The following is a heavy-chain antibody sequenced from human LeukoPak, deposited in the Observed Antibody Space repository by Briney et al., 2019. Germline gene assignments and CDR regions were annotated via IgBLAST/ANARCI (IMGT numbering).Heavy chain of an antibody. V-gene: IGHV3-15*01. CDR2: IKSKTDGGTT. Sequence: GGSLRLSCAASGFTFSSAWMSWVRQAPGKGLEWVGRIKSKTDGGTTDYAAPVKGRFTISRDDSKNTLYLQMNSLKTEDTAVYYCTTVATVLAVTTNYWGQGTLVTVSS. D-gene: IGHD4-17*01. CDR1: GFTFSSAW. CDR3: TTVATVLAVTTNY. J-gene: IGHJ4*02.